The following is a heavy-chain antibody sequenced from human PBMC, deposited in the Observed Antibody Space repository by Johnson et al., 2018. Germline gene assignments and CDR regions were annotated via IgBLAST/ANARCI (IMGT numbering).Heavy chain of an antibody. CDR3: ASNPNWPLTGDSHAFDT. CDR2: IYYNGRTSGGT. J-gene: IGHJ3*02. D-gene: IGHD1-20*01. Sequence: QVQLQESGPGLVKPSETLSLTCSVSGDSMSRYYWSWIRQSPGKRLEWIGYIYYNGRTSGGTTYNPSLKSRVTISVDTSTSRFSLKLTSMTTADTAGYFFASNPNWPLTGDSHAFDTWGQGTMVTVSS. CDR1: GDSMSRYY. V-gene: IGHV4-59*01.